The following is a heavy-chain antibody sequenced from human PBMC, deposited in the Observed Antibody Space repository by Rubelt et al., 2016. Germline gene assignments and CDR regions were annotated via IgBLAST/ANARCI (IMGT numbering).Heavy chain of an antibody. CDR1: SYG. CDR3: ARARGYDSSGYDIDY. D-gene: IGHD3-22*01. CDR2: ISAYNGNT. V-gene: IGHV1-18*01. J-gene: IGHJ4*02. Sequence: SYGISWVRQAPGQGLEWMGWISAYNGNTNYAQKLQGRVTMTTDTSTSTAYMELRSLRSDDTAVYYCARARGYDSSGYDIDYWGQGTLVTVSS.